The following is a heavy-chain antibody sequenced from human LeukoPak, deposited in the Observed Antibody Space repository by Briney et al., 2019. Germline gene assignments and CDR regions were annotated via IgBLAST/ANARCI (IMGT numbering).Heavy chain of an antibody. J-gene: IGHJ4*02. CDR2: INPNSGGT. Sequence: GASVKVSCKASGYTFTSYGISWVRQAPGQGLEWMGRINPNSGGTNYAQRFQGRVTMTRDTSISTAYMELSRLRSDDTAVCYCARGEIVGATKLKIMPDYWGQGTLVTVSS. CDR1: GYTFTSYG. V-gene: IGHV1-2*06. D-gene: IGHD1-26*01. CDR3: ARGEIVGATKLKIMPDY.